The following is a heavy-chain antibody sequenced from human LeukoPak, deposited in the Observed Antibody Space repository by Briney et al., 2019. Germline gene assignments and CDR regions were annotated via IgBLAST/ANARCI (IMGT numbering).Heavy chain of an antibody. CDR3: AHRPSGKAAVSFES. CDR2: INSNDDK. Sequence: SGPTLVNPTQTLTLTCTFSGFSLSTTGVGVGWIRQPPGKALEWLALINSNDDKRYSPSLKSRLTISRDTSKNQVVLTMANMDPADTATYYCAHRPSGKAAVSFESWGQGNLVTVSS. D-gene: IGHD2-15*01. CDR1: GFSLSTTGVG. J-gene: IGHJ4*02. V-gene: IGHV2-5*01.